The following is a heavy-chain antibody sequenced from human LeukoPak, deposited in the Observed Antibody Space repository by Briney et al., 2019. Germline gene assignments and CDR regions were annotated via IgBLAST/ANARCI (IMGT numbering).Heavy chain of an antibody. J-gene: IGHJ3*02. Sequence: PSATRSLTCAVSGGSISSYYWSWIRPPPGKGLEWIGFIYYSGSTNYNPSLKSRVTISVDTSKNQFSLKLSSVTAADTAVYYCARDLCGGDCYSHDAFDIWGQGTMVTVSS. V-gene: IGHV4-59*01. CDR1: GGSISSYY. CDR3: ARDLCGGDCYSHDAFDI. CDR2: IYYSGST. D-gene: IGHD2-21*02.